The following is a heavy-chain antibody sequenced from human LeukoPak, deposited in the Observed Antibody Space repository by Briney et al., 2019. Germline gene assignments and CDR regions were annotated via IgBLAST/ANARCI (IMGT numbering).Heavy chain of an antibody. CDR3: ARDVPGWLQPDGWDQH. V-gene: IGHV4-4*07. D-gene: IGHD5-24*01. J-gene: IGHJ1*01. CDR2: IYTSGST. CDR1: GGSISSYY. Sequence: SETLSLTCTVSGGSISSYYWSWIRQPAGKGLEWIGRIYTSGSTNYNPSLKSRVTMSVDTSKNQFSLKLSSVTAADTAVYYCARDVPGWLQPDGWDQHWGQGTLVTVSS.